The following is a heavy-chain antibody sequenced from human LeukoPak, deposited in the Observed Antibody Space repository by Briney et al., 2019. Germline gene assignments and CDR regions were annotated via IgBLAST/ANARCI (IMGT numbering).Heavy chain of an antibody. CDR2: IYSGTI. J-gene: IGHJ4*02. D-gene: IGHD4/OR15-4a*01. V-gene: IGHV3-53*01. Sequence: GGSLRLSCTVSGFTVSSNSMSWVRQAPGKGLEWAAFIYSGTIHYSDSVKDRFTISRENSKNTLYLQMNSLRAEDTAVYYCARRAGAYSHPYDYWGQGTLVTVSS. CDR3: ARRAGAYSHPYDY. CDR1: GFTVSSNS.